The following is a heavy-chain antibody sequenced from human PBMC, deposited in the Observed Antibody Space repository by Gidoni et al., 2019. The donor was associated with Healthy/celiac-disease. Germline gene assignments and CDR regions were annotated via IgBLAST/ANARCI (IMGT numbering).Heavy chain of an antibody. CDR1: RGSISSSSYY. Sequence: QLQLQESGPGLVKPSETLSLTCTVSRGSISSSSYYRGWIRQPPGKGLEWIGSIYYSWRTYYNPSLKSRVTISVDTSKNQCSLKLSSVTAADTAVYYCARPWGRVDAFDIWGQGTMVNVSS. CDR3: ARPWGRVDAFDI. CDR2: IYYSWRT. D-gene: IGHD3-16*01. J-gene: IGHJ3*02. V-gene: IGHV4-39*01.